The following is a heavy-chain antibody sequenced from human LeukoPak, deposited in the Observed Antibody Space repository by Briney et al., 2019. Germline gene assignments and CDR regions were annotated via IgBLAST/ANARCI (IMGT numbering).Heavy chain of an antibody. CDR2: MNPNSGNT. CDR1: GYTFASYD. D-gene: IGHD4-17*01. J-gene: IGHJ3*02. Sequence: ASVKVPCKASGYTFASYDINWVRQATGQGLEWMGWMNPNSGNTGYAQKFQGRVTMTRNTSISTAYMELSSLRSEDTAVYYCARLDGDDAFDIWGQGTMVTVSS. CDR3: ARLDGDDAFDI. V-gene: IGHV1-8*01.